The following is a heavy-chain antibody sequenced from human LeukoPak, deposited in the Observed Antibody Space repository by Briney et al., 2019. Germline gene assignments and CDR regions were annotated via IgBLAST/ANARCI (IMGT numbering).Heavy chain of an antibody. D-gene: IGHD6-19*01. V-gene: IGHV1-2*02. Sequence: ASVKVSCKASGYTFTGYYMHWVRQAPGQGLEWMGWINPNSSGTNYAQKIQGRVTMTRDTSISTAYMELSRLRSDDTAVYYCARDLDIAVAGYFDYWGQGTLVTVSS. CDR1: GYTFTGYY. CDR3: ARDLDIAVAGYFDY. J-gene: IGHJ4*02. CDR2: INPNSSGT.